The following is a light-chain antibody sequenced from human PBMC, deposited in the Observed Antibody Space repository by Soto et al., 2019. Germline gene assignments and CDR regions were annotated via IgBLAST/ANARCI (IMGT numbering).Light chain of an antibody. CDR3: QQSHSSPPT. J-gene: IGKJ1*01. CDR1: QSISNF. CDR2: AAS. V-gene: IGKV1-39*01. Sequence: DIQMTQSPSSLSASVGDRVTITCRASQSISNFLNWYQQRPGQVPKLLIYAASNLHTGVPSRFSGSGSGTDFTLTITRLQPEDFTTYYCQQSHSSPPTFGQGTKVDIK.